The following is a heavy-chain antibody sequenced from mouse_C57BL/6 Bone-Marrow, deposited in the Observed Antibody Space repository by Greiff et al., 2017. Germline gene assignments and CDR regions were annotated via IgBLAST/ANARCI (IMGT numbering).Heavy chain of an antibody. J-gene: IGHJ3*01. Sequence: VQLQQSGAELVRPGTSVKVSCKASGYAFTNYLIEWVKQRPGQGLEWIGVINPGSGGTNYNEKFKGKATLTAAKSSSTAYMQLSSLTSEDSAVYCCACFTGFAYWGQGTLVTVSA. CDR3: ACFTGFAY. CDR2: INPGSGGT. V-gene: IGHV1-54*01. CDR1: GYAFTNYL. D-gene: IGHD1-1*01.